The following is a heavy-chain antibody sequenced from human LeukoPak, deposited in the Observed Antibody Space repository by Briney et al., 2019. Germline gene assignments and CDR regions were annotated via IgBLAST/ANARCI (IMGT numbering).Heavy chain of an antibody. J-gene: IGHJ4*02. V-gene: IGHV1-24*01. CDR2: FDPEDGET. CDR3: ATWGVTRKVVVINAFDY. Sequence: ASVKVSCKVSGYTLTQLSMHWVRQAPGEGLEWMGGFDPEDGETIYAHKFQGRVTVTEDISTDTAYMELSSLRLADTAVYYCATWGVTRKVVVINAFDYWGQGTLVTVSS. CDR1: GYTLTQLS. D-gene: IGHD3-22*01.